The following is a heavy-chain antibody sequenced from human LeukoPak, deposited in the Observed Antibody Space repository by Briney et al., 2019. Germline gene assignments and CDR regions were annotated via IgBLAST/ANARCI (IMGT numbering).Heavy chain of an antibody. J-gene: IGHJ6*02. CDR2: IYYSGST. V-gene: IGHV4-59*08. CDR3: ARHKGGYYYYGMDV. CDR1: GGSISSYY. Sequence: SETLSLTCTVSGGSISSYYWSWIRQPPGKELEWIGYIYYSGSTNYNPSLKSRVTISVDTSKNQFSLKLSSVTAADTAVYYCARHKGGYYYYGMDVWGQGTTVTVSS.